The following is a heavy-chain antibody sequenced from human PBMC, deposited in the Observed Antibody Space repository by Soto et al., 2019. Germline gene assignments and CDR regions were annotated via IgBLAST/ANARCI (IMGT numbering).Heavy chain of an antibody. J-gene: IGHJ4*02. CDR2: IYHSGST. V-gene: IGHV4-30-2*01. Sequence: SETLSLTCAVSGGSISSGGYSWSWIRQPPGKGLEWIGYIYHSGSTYYNPSLKSRVTISVDRSKNQFSLKLSSVTAADTSVYYCARFHYYDSSGPYLDYWGQGTLVTVSS. CDR1: GGSISSGGYS. CDR3: ARFHYYDSSGPYLDY. D-gene: IGHD3-22*01.